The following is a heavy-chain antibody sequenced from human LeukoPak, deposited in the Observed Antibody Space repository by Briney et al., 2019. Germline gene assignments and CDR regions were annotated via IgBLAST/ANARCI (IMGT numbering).Heavy chain of an antibody. CDR1: GFTFSSYA. J-gene: IGHJ4*02. Sequence: GGSLRLSCAASGFTFSSYAMSWVRQAPGKGLEWVSAISGSGGSTCYADSVKGRFTISRDNSKNTLYLQMNSLRAEDTAVYYCAKSGVRGVILHTFDYWGQGTLVTVSS. D-gene: IGHD3-10*01. CDR3: AKSGVRGVILHTFDY. V-gene: IGHV3-23*01. CDR2: ISGSGGST.